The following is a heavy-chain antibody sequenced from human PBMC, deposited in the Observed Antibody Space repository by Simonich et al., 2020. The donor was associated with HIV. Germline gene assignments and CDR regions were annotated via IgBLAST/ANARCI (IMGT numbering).Heavy chain of an antibody. D-gene: IGHD2-2*01. V-gene: IGHV3-21*01. CDR3: ARDGRKGSSTSCSDY. Sequence: EVQLVESGGGLVKPGGSLRLSCAASGFTFSSYSMNWVRQAPGKGLEWVSSISSNSSYKYYADSVKGRFTISRDNAKNSLFLQMNSLRAEDTAVYYCARDGRKGSSTSCSDYWGQGTLVTVSS. CDR2: ISSNSSYK. J-gene: IGHJ4*02. CDR1: GFTFSSYS.